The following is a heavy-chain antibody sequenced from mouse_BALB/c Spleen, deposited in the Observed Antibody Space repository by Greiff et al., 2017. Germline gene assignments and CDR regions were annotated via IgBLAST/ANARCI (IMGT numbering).Heavy chain of an antibody. V-gene: IGHV5-9-4*01. Sequence: EVKLVESGGGLVKPGGSLKLSCAASGFTFSSYAMSWVRQSPEKRLEWVAEISSGGSYTYYPDTVTGRFTISRDNAKNTLYLEMSSLRSEDTAMYYCARSYGNHRDWYFDVWGAGTTVTVSS. J-gene: IGHJ1*01. D-gene: IGHD2-10*02. CDR3: ARSYGNHRDWYFDV. CDR1: GFTFSSYA. CDR2: ISSGGSYT.